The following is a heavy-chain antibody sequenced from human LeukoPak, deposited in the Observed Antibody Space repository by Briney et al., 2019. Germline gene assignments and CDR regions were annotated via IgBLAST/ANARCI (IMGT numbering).Heavy chain of an antibody. CDR2: ISAYNGNT. CDR1: GYTFTSYG. D-gene: IGHD3-22*01. Sequence: GASVKVSCKASGYTFTSYGISWVRQAPGQGLEWMGWISAYNGNTNYAQKLQGRVTMTTDTSTSTAYMELRSLRSDDTAVYYCARDSSGPYYYDSSGYPLNCWGQGTLVTVSS. V-gene: IGHV1-18*01. CDR3: ARDSSGPYYYDSSGYPLNC. J-gene: IGHJ4*02.